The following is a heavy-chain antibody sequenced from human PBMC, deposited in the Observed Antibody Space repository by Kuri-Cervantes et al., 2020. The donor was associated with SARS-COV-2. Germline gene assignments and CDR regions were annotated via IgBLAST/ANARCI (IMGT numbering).Heavy chain of an antibody. D-gene: IGHD6-13*01. CDR2: INHSGRT. CDR3: ARTYDTVAGDAFDI. CDR1: GGSFSGYY. J-gene: IGHJ3*02. Sequence: SQTLSLTCADHGGSFSGYYWSWIRQPPGKGVEWIGEINHSGRTNYNPSLKSRVTISVDTSKNQFSLKLSSVTAADTAVYYCARTYDTVAGDAFDIWGQGTMVTVSS. V-gene: IGHV4-34*01.